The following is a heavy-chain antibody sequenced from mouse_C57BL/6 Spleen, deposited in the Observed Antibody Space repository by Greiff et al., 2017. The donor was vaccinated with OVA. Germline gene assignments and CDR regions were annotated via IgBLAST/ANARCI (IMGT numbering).Heavy chain of an antibody. CDR2: IWTGGGT. Sequence: VQVVESGPGLVAPSQSLSITCTVSGFSLTSYAISWVRQPPGKGLEWLGVIWTGGGTNYNSALKSRLSISKDNSKSQVFLKMNSLQTDDTARYYCARLYYGNYSYYFDYWGQGTTLTVSS. CDR1: GFSLTSYA. J-gene: IGHJ2*01. D-gene: IGHD2-1*01. V-gene: IGHV2-9-1*01. CDR3: ARLYYGNYSYYFDY.